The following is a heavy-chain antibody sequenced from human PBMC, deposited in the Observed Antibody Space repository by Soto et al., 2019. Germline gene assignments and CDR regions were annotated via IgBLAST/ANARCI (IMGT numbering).Heavy chain of an antibody. V-gene: IGHV1-69*13. Sequence: SVKVSCKAFGGTFSSYAISWVRQAPGQGLEWMGGIIPIFGTANYAQKFQGRVTITADESTSTAYMELSSLRSEDTAVYYCAREDSGYDYCWGQGTLVTVSS. CDR1: GGTFSSYA. J-gene: IGHJ4*02. D-gene: IGHD5-12*01. CDR3: AREDSGYDYC. CDR2: IIPIFGTA.